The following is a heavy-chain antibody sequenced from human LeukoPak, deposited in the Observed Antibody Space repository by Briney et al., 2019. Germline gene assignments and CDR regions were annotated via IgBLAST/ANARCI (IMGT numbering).Heavy chain of an antibody. J-gene: IGHJ1*01. Sequence: GSLRLSCAASGFTFSSYGMHWVRQAPGKGLEWVAVIWYDGSNKYYADSVKGRFTISRDNSKNTLYLQMNSLRAEDTAVYYCARDYYDSSAYYEHWGQGTLVTVSS. CDR2: IWYDGSNK. CDR1: GFTFSSYG. CDR3: ARDYYDSSAYYEH. D-gene: IGHD3-22*01. V-gene: IGHV3-33*01.